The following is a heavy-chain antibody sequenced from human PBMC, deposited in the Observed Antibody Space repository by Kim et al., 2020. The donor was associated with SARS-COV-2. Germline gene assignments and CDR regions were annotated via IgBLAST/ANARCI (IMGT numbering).Heavy chain of an antibody. CDR3: ARDQFWYYYDSSGGFDY. CDR2: IWYDGSNK. Sequence: GGSLRLSCAASGFTFSSYGMHWVRQAPGKGLEWVAVIWYDGSNKYYADSVKGRFTISRDNSKNTLYLQMNSLRAEDTAVYYCARDQFWYYYDSSGGFDYWGQGTLVTVSS. J-gene: IGHJ4*02. V-gene: IGHV3-33*01. CDR1: GFTFSSYG. D-gene: IGHD3-22*01.